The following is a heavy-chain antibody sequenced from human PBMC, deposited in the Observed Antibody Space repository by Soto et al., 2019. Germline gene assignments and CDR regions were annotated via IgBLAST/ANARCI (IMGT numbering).Heavy chain of an antibody. CDR2: FDPNGGST. J-gene: IGHJ4*02. CDR3: ARRDSADWFLDH. CDR1: GFTFSDYW. V-gene: IGHV3-74*03. D-gene: IGHD3-9*01. Sequence: GGSLRLSCAASGFTFSDYWMHWVRQSPGKGLVWVSRFDPNGGSTTYMDSVKGRFTMSRDNANNMLYLQMNSLRPEDTAVYFCARRDSADWFLDHWGQGTLVTVSS.